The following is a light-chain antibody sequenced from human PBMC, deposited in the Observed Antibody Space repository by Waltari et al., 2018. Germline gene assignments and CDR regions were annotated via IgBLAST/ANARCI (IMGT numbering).Light chain of an antibody. CDR1: QSVNSN. V-gene: IGKV3-15*01. CDR2: GTS. CDR3: QQYSSGRT. J-gene: IGKJ2*02. Sequence: EIVMTQSPATLSVSPGERATFSCRASQSVNSNLAWYQQKPGQAPRLLIYGTSTRATGVPARFSGSGSGTEFTLTISSLQSEDFAIYYCQQYSSGRTFGQGTKLEIK.